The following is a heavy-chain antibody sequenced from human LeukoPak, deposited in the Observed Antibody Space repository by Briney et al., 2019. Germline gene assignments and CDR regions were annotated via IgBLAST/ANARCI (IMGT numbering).Heavy chain of an antibody. Sequence: SETLSLTCAVYGGSFSGYYWSWIRQPPGKGLEWIGEINHSGSTNYNPSLKSRVTISVDTSKNQFSLKLSSVTAEDTALYHCARAPSSGRAIYYSDYWGQGTLVTVSS. CDR3: ARAPSSGRAIYYSDY. V-gene: IGHV4-34*01. CDR1: GGSFSGYY. CDR2: INHSGST. J-gene: IGHJ4*02. D-gene: IGHD6-19*01.